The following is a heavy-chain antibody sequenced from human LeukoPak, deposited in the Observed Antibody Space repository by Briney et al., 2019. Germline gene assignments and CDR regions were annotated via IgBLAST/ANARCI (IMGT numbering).Heavy chain of an antibody. CDR1: GYTFTGYY. CDR3: ASDPVYCSGGSCYFFGAFDI. CDR2: INPSSGGT. D-gene: IGHD2-15*01. J-gene: IGHJ3*02. Sequence: ASVKVSCKASGYTFTGYYMHWVRQAPGQGLEWMGRINPSSGGTNYAQKFQGRVTMTRDTSISTAYMELSRLRSDDTAVYYCASDPVYCSGGSCYFFGAFDIWGQGTMVTVSS. V-gene: IGHV1-2*06.